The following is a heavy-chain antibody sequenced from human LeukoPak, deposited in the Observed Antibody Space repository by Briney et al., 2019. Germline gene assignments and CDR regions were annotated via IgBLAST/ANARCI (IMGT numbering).Heavy chain of an antibody. Sequence: GGSLRLSCAASGFTFDDYAMHWVRQAPGKGLEWVSLISWDGGSTYYADSVKGRFTISRDNSKNTLYLQMNSLRAEDTAVYYCARGPYGSGSYYKYWGQGTLVTVSS. CDR3: ARGPYGSGSYYKY. CDR1: GFTFDDYA. CDR2: ISWDGGST. J-gene: IGHJ4*02. D-gene: IGHD3-10*01. V-gene: IGHV3-43D*03.